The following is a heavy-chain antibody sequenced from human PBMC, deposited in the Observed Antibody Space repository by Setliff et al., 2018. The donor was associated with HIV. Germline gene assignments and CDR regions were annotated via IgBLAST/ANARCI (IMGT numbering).Heavy chain of an antibody. CDR1: AWSLSGYF. CDR2: INYAGVA. CDR3: ARHVKNDFWSVHHTPDS. V-gene: IGHV4-34*01. D-gene: IGHD3-3*01. Sequence: SETLSLTCGVDAWSLSGYFWVWARQSPKRGLEWIGEINYAGVANYSPSLKSRVTMSIDTSKSQFSLKVSSVTAADTAVYYCARHVKNDFWSVHHTPDSWGQGTLVTVSS. J-gene: IGHJ4*02.